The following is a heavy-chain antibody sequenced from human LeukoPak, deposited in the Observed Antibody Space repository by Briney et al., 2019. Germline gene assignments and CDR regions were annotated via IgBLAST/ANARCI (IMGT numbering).Heavy chain of an antibody. V-gene: IGHV3-30*02. Sequence: PGGSLRLSCAASGFTFSSYAMHWVRQAPGKGLEWVAFIGYDGNNKNYADSAKGRFTISRDNSEDTLYLQMNSLRAEDTAVYYCAKGDDYGANTRLPKYNWFDPWGQGTLVTVSS. CDR1: GFTFSSYA. CDR3: AKGDDYGANTRLPKYNWFDP. D-gene: IGHD4-23*01. J-gene: IGHJ5*02. CDR2: IGYDGNNK.